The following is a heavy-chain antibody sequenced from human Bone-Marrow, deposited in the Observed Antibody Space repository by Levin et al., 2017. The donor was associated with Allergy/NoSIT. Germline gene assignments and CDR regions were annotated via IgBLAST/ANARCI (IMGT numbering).Heavy chain of an antibody. D-gene: IGHD3-9*01. Sequence: ASVKVSCKASGYTFTSYAMHWVRQAPGQRLEWMGWINAGNGNTKYSQKFQGRVTITRDTSASTAYMELSSLRSEDTAVYYCARARYYDILTGYKIYYYYYMDVWGKGTTVTVSS. J-gene: IGHJ6*03. CDR3: ARARYYDILTGYKIYYYYYMDV. V-gene: IGHV1-3*01. CDR2: INAGNGNT. CDR1: GYTFTSYA.